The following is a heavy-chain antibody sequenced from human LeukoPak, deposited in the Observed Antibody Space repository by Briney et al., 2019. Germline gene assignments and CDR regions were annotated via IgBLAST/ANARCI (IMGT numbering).Heavy chain of an antibody. D-gene: IGHD5-12*01. CDR2: ISSSGSTI. CDR1: GFTLSNAR. CDR3: ARVRSGYGNDY. Sequence: PGGSLRLSCAASGFTLSNARMNWVRQAPGKGLEWVSYISSSGSTIYYADSVKGRFTISRDNAKNSLYLQMNSLRAEDTAVYYCARVRSGYGNDYWGQGTLVTVSS. V-gene: IGHV3-48*04. J-gene: IGHJ4*02.